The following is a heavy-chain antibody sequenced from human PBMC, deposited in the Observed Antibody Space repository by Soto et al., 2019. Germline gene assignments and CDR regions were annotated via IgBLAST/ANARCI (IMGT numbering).Heavy chain of an antibody. J-gene: IGHJ6*02. D-gene: IGHD3-9*01. CDR3: ARVAAFYDILTGYYYYYGMDV. CDR1: GGSISSSNW. CDR2: IYHSGST. V-gene: IGHV4-4*02. Sequence: SETLSLTCAVSGGSISSSNWWSWVRQPPGKGLEWIGEIYHSGSTNYNPSLKSRVTISVDKSKNQFSLKLSSVTAADTAVYYCARVAAFYDILTGYYYYYGMDVWGQGTTVT.